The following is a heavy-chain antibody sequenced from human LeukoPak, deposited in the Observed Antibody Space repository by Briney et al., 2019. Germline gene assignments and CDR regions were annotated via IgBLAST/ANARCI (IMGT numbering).Heavy chain of an antibody. Sequence: PGRSLRLSCAASGFTFSIYGMHWVRQAPGKGLEWVAVISYDGSNKYYADSVKGRFTVSRDNSKNTLYLQMNSLRAEDTAVYYCAKEGRDGFNYDYWGQGTLVTVSS. CDR2: ISYDGSNK. V-gene: IGHV3-30*18. CDR1: GFTFSIYG. D-gene: IGHD5-24*01. J-gene: IGHJ4*02. CDR3: AKEGRDGFNYDY.